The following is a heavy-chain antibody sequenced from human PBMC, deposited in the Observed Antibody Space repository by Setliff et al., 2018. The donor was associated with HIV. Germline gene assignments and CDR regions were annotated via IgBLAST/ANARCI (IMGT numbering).Heavy chain of an antibody. Sequence: QPGGSLRLSCSASGFTFSKYAMHWVRQAPGKGLEYVSGISIDGGTAYYAGSVKGRFTTSRDNSKNTLYLQMSSLRVEDTAVYYCVKDCNPGTCYFEYFEHWGQGTLVTVSS. J-gene: IGHJ1*01. CDR1: GFTFSKYA. V-gene: IGHV3-64D*09. CDR3: VKDCNPGTCYFEYFEH. D-gene: IGHD2-15*01. CDR2: ISIDGGTA.